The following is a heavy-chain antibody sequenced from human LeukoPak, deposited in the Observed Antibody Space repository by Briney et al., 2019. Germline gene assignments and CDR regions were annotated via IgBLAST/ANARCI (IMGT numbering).Heavy chain of an antibody. V-gene: IGHV4-61*02. CDR1: GGSISSGVYY. J-gene: IGHJ3*02. CDR2: IYTSGST. CDR3: ARGDYDFWSGYYSGSSGDAFDI. D-gene: IGHD3-3*01. Sequence: PSETLSVTCTVSGGSISSGVYYWGWIRQHPEKGLEWIERIYTSGSTNYNPSLKSRVTISVDTSKNQFSLKLSSVTAADTAVYYCARGDYDFWSGYYSGSSGDAFDIWGQGTMVTVSS.